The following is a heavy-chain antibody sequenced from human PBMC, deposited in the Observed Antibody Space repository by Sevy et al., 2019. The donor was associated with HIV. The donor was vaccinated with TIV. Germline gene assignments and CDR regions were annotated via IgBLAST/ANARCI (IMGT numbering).Heavy chain of an antibody. Sequence: SETLSLTCTVSGGSISSSSYYWGWIRQPPGKGLEWVGSIYYSGSTYYNPSLKSRFTISVDTSKNPFSLKLSTVTAADTAVYYCARDSVLISYYYYGMDVWGQGTTVTVSS. CDR3: ARDSVLISYYYYGMDV. D-gene: IGHD2-8*01. CDR2: IYYSGST. J-gene: IGHJ6*02. V-gene: IGHV4-39*02. CDR1: GGSISSSSYY.